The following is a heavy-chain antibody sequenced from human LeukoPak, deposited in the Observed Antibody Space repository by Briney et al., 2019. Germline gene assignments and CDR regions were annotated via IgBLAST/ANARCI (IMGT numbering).Heavy chain of an antibody. CDR2: IYYSGST. CDR3: ARVLLYSYGYIDY. D-gene: IGHD5-18*01. Sequence: SETLSLTCTVSGGSISTSSYYWGWIRQPPGKGLQWIGSIYYSGSTYYNASLKSRVTISVDTSKNQFSLNLNSVTAADTAVYYCARVLLYSYGYIDYWGQGTLVTVSS. V-gene: IGHV4-39*07. J-gene: IGHJ4*02. CDR1: GGSISTSSYY.